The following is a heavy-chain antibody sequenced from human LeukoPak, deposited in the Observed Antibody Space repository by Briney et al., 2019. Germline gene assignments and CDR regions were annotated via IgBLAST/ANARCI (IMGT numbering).Heavy chain of an antibody. V-gene: IGHV3-23*01. CDR3: AKDSTSFLRGGSIDY. CDR2: IRGSGDIT. J-gene: IGHJ4*02. D-gene: IGHD3-3*02. CDR1: GFTFDDYA. Sequence: GGSLRLSCAASGFTFDDYAMNWVRQAPGKGLEWVAAIRGSGDITYYGDSVKGRFTISRDNSRNTLFLQLNSLRAEDTAVYYCAKDSTSFLRGGSIDYWGQGTLVTVSS.